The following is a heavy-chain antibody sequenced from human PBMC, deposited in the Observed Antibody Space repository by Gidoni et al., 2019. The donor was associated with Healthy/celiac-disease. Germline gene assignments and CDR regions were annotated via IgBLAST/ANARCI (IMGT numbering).Heavy chain of an antibody. CDR1: GGTFSSYA. CDR2: IIPIFGTA. CDR3: ARDRDIVVVVAATYSHFGMDV. Sequence: QVQLVQSGAEVKKPGSSVKVSCKASGGTFSSYAISWVRQAPGQGLEWMGGIIPIFGTANYAQKFQGRVTITADESTSTAYMELSSLRSEDTAVYYCARDRDIVVVVAATYSHFGMDVWGQGTTVTVSS. D-gene: IGHD2-15*01. J-gene: IGHJ6*02. V-gene: IGHV1-69*01.